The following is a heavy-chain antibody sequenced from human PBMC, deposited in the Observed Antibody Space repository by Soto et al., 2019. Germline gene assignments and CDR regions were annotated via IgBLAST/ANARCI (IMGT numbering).Heavy chain of an antibody. CDR1: GYTFTSYA. Sequence: AASVKVSCKASGYTFTSYAMHWVRQAPGQRLEWMGWINAGNGNTKYAQKFQGRVTITRDTSTSTVYMELSSLRSEDTAVYYCAREEDPFDYWGQGTLVTVSS. V-gene: IGHV1-3*01. CDR2: INAGNGNT. J-gene: IGHJ4*02. CDR3: AREEDPFDY.